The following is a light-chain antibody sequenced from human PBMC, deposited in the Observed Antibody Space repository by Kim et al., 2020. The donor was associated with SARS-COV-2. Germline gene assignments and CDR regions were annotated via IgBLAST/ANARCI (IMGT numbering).Light chain of an antibody. CDR1: SSNIGSNT. CDR3: AAWDDSLNAV. V-gene: IGLV1-44*01. CDR2: NNN. J-gene: IGLJ2*01. Sequence: ELTQPPSASGTPGQRVTISCSGSSSNIGSNTVNWYQQLPGTAPKLLIYNNNQRPSGVPDRFSGSKSGTSASLAISGLQSEDEADYYCAAWDDSLNAVFGGGTQLTVL.